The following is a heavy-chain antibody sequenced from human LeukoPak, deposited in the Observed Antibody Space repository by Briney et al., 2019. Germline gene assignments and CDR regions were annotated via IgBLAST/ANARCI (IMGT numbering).Heavy chain of an antibody. CDR1: GFTVSSNY. D-gene: IGHD3-22*01. J-gene: IGHJ4*02. CDR2: IYSGGST. V-gene: IGHV3-66*02. CDR3: ARDTYSAYYYDSSGDFDY. Sequence: GGSLRLSCAASGFTVSSNYMSWVRQAPGKGLEWVSVIYSGGSTYYADSVKGRFTISRDNSKNTLYLQMNSLRAEDTAVYYCARDTYSAYYYDSSGDFDYWGQGTLVTVSS.